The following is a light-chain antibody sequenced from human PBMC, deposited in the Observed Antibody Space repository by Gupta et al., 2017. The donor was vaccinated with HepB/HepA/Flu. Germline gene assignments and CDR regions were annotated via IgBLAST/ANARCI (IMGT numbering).Light chain of an antibody. CDR1: SSNVGRNN. V-gene: IGLV1-44*01. CDR3: AAGDTSLNVVV. CDR2: YND. Sequence: QSVLTQSTSVSGTPGQRVTISCSGSSSNVGRNNVNWYQQLPGTAPKLLIYYNDERPSGVPDRISGSKSGTSASLAISGLQSEDEADYYCAAGDTSLNVVVFGGGTKLTVL. J-gene: IGLJ2*01.